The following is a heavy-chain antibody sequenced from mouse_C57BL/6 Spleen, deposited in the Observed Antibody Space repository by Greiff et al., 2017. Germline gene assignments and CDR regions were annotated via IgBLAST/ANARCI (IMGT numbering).Heavy chain of an antibody. Sequence: VQLQQSGAELVRPGTSVTMSCKASGYTFTNSWLGWAKQRPGHGLEWIGDIYPGGGYTNYNEKFNGKATLTADKSSSTAYMQFSSLTSEDSAIYYCARTYGSSGYAMDYWGQGTSVTVSS. D-gene: IGHD1-1*01. J-gene: IGHJ4*01. CDR3: ARTYGSSGYAMDY. CDR1: GYTFTNSW. CDR2: IYPGGGYT. V-gene: IGHV1-63*01.